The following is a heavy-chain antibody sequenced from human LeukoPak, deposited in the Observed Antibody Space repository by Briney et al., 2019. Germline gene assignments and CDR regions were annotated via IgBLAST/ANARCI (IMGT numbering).Heavy chain of an antibody. J-gene: IGHJ4*02. D-gene: IGHD5-18*01. Sequence: GGSLRLSCAASGFTFSSYAMHWVHQAPGKGLEWVTVISYDGSDQYYADSVKGRFTISRDNSKNTLYLQMNSLRAEDTAVYYCARDGSYGSLDYWGQGTLVTVSS. CDR2: ISYDGSDQ. CDR1: GFTFSSYA. CDR3: ARDGSYGSLDY. V-gene: IGHV3-30*14.